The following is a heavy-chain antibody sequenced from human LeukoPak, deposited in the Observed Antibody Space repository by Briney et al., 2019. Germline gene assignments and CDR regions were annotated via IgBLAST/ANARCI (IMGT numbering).Heavy chain of an antibody. D-gene: IGHD6-19*01. V-gene: IGHV4-39*07. Sequence: SETLSLTCTVSGDSISRGRYYWSWVRQPAGKGLEWIGSIYYSGNTYYKPSLKSRVTISVDTSKNQFSLKLTSVTAADTAVYYCARDRLRLLPAFDIWGQGTMVTVSS. CDR3: ARDRLRLLPAFDI. CDR2: IYYSGNT. CDR1: GDSISRGRYY. J-gene: IGHJ3*02.